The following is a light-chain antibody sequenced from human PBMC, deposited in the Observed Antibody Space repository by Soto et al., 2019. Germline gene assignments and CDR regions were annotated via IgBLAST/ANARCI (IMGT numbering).Light chain of an antibody. CDR1: QDISTW. CDR3: QQYNNYPT. CDR2: EAS. Sequence: IQMTQSPSNLSASIGDRVTITCRASQDISTWVAWYQQKPGKAPKLLIYEASTLKSWVPSRFSGSGSETEFTLTISGLQPDDFATYYCQQYNNYPTFGGGTKVEIK. J-gene: IGKJ4*01. V-gene: IGKV1-5*03.